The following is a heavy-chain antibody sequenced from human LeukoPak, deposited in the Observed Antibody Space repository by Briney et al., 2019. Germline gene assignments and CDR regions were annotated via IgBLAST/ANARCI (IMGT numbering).Heavy chain of an antibody. D-gene: IGHD1-26*01. V-gene: IGHV3-30*02. Sequence: PGGSLRLSCAASGFTFSSYGMHWVRQAPGKGLEWVAFIRHDGSNKYYADSVKGRFTISRDNSKNTLYLQMNSLRAEDTAVYYCAKAGATYWGAFDIWGQGTMVTVSS. CDR3: AKAGATYWGAFDI. CDR1: GFTFSSYG. CDR2: IRHDGSNK. J-gene: IGHJ3*02.